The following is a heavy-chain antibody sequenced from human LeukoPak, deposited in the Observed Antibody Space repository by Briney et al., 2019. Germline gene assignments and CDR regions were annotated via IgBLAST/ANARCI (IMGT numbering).Heavy chain of an antibody. CDR1: GGSFSGYY. Sequence: PSETLSLTCAVYGGSFSGYYWSWIRQPPGKGLEWIGEINHSGSTNYNPSLKSRVTISVDTSKNQFSLKLSSVTAADTAVYYCARPASDSSGYYLYYFNYWGQGTLVTVSS. V-gene: IGHV4-34*01. CDR3: ARPASDSSGYYLYYFNY. J-gene: IGHJ4*02. CDR2: INHSGST. D-gene: IGHD3-22*01.